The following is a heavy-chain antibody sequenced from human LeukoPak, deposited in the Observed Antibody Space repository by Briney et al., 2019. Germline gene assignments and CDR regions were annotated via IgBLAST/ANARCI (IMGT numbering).Heavy chain of an antibody. CDR3: ASEEYCSSTSCYKAFDT. CDR2: ISSSSSYI. Sequence: GGSLRLSCAASGFTFSSYSMNWVRQAPGKGLEWVSSISSSSSYIYYADSVKGRFTISRDNAKNSLYLQTNSLRAEDTAVYYFASEEYCSSTSCYKAFDTWGQGTMVTVSS. D-gene: IGHD2-2*02. V-gene: IGHV3-21*01. J-gene: IGHJ3*02. CDR1: GFTFSSYS.